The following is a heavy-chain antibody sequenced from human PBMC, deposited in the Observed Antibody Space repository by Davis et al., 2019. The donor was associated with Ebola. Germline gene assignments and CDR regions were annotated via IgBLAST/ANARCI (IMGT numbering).Heavy chain of an antibody. J-gene: IGHJ5*02. CDR3: ARRAFYYDSSGYSYWFDP. Sequence: SVKVSCKASGGTFSSYAISWVRQAPGQGLEWMGGIIPIFGTANYAQKFQGRVTITADESTSTAYMELSSLRSEDTAVYYCARRAFYYDSSGYSYWFDPWGQGTLVTVSS. D-gene: IGHD3-22*01. V-gene: IGHV1-69*13. CDR2: IIPIFGTA. CDR1: GGTFSSYA.